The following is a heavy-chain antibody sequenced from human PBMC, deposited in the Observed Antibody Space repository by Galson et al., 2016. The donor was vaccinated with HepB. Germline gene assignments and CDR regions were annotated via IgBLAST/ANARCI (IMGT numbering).Heavy chain of an antibody. V-gene: IGHV4-59*01. J-gene: IGHJ6*02. CDR3: ARDDSGGWYGFHYGMDV. CDR1: GASISGYY. Sequence: LSLTCTVSGASISGYYLSWIRQPPGKGLGWIGYIYYSGRTNYNPSLKSRVTISVDTSKNQFPLKLSSVTAADTAVYYCARDDSGGWYGFHYGMDVWGQGTSVTVSS. CDR2: IYYSGRT. D-gene: IGHD6-19*01.